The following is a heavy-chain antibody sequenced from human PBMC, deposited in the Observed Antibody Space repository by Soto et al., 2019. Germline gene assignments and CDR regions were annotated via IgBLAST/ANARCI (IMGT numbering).Heavy chain of an antibody. D-gene: IGHD2-15*01. J-gene: IGHJ4*02. Sequence: EVQLVESGGGLVQPGGSLRLSCAASGFTFSTFWMPWVRQLPGKGREWGANIRQDGGETYYGDSVKGRFTISRSNAENSLYLQMNSLRAEDTAVYYCARAPGYCSGGSCFPPDHWGQGTSVTVSS. CDR3: ARAPGYCSGGSCFPPDH. CDR1: GFTFSTFW. V-gene: IGHV3-7*01. CDR2: IRQDGGET.